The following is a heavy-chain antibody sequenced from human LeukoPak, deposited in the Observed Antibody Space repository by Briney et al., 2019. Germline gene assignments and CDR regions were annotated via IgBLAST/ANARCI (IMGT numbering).Heavy chain of an antibody. Sequence: GGSLRFSCGASGFTFSIYGMHWVRQAPGKGPEWVAVIWFDGSNKYYADSAKGRFTISRDNSKNTLYLQINSLRAEDTAVYYCARANYGSGSNYYYGLDVWGQGTTVTVSS. CDR2: IWFDGSNK. CDR3: ARANYGSGSNYYYGLDV. J-gene: IGHJ6*02. D-gene: IGHD3-10*01. CDR1: GFTFSIYG. V-gene: IGHV3-33*01.